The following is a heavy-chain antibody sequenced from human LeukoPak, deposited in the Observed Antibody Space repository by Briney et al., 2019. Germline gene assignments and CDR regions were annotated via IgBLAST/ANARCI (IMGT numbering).Heavy chain of an antibody. D-gene: IGHD5-18*01. CDR3: ARTPSDTAMVIFDY. V-gene: IGHV4-59*01. CDR2: IYYSGST. Sequence: SETLSLTCTVSGGSISSYYWSWIRQPPGKGLEWIGYIYYSGSTNYNPSLKSRVTISVDTSKNQFSLKLSSVTSADTAVYYCARTPSDTAMVIFDYWGQGTLVTVSS. CDR1: GGSISSYY. J-gene: IGHJ4*02.